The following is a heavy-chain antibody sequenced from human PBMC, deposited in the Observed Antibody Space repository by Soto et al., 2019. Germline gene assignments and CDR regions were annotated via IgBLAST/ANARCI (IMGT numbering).Heavy chain of an antibody. CDR3: AKDLGWPRPSYPDY. CDR2: ITPTSRAI. Sequence: PGGSLRLSCEASGFPFSFYSMNWVRQAPGKGLEWIAYITPTSRAINYADSVRGRFTISRDNSKNTLYLQMNSLRPEDTALYYCAKDLGWPRPSYPDYWGQGIRVTVSS. V-gene: IGHV3-48*04. J-gene: IGHJ4*02. CDR1: GFPFSFYS. D-gene: IGHD5-12*01.